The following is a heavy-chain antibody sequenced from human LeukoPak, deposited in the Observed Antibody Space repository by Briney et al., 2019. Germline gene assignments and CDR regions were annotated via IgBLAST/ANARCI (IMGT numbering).Heavy chain of an antibody. CDR1: GFTFSSYW. D-gene: IGHD3-3*01. CDR2: IKQDGSEK. Sequence: PGGSLRLSCAASGFTFSSYWMSWVRQAPGKGLEWVANIKQDGSEKYYVDSVKGRFTISRDNAKNSLYLQMNSLRAEDTAVYYCATKGQDFWSGFNYMDVWGKGTTVTVSS. V-gene: IGHV3-7*01. J-gene: IGHJ6*03. CDR3: ATKGQDFWSGFNYMDV.